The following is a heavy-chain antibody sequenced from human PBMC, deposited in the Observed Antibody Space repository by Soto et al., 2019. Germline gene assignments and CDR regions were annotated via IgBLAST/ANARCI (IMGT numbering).Heavy chain of an antibody. V-gene: IGHV4-61*01. D-gene: IGHD3-9*01. CDR3: TKDASPYFDLLSAFHP. CDR1: GDPLSSGSYY. J-gene: IGHJ5*02. Sequence: QVQLQESGPGLVKPSETLSLTCTVSGDPLSSGSYYWSWIRQSPGKRLEWIAYIYYTGTTKYNHSLKSRVTISVDTYKNQFSLRLTSVTAADTAVYYCTKDASPYFDLLSAFHPWGQGTLVTVSS. CDR2: IYYTGTT.